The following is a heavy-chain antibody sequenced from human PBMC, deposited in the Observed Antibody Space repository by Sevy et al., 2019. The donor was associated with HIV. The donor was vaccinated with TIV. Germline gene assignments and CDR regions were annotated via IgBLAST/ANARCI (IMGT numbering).Heavy chain of an antibody. CDR1: GYTFASYG. J-gene: IGHJ5*02. D-gene: IGHD5-12*01. CDR3: ARGISVVATGGVWFDP. Sequence: ASVKVSCKASGYTFASYGITWVRQAPGQGLEWMGWFSNFNSNRKSAQKFQDRLTLTTDTSTSTAFMELTSLRTDDTAVYYCARGISVVATGGVWFDPWGQGTPVTVSS. CDR2: FSNFNSNR. V-gene: IGHV1-18*01.